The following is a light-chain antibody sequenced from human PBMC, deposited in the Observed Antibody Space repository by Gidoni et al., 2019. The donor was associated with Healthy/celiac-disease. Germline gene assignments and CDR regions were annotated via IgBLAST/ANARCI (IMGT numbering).Light chain of an antibody. CDR3: LQHNSYPPMCS. J-gene: IGKJ2*04. CDR1: QGIRND. V-gene: IGKV1-17*01. CDR2: AAS. Sequence: DIQMTQSPSSLSASVGDRVTITCRASQGIRNDFGWYQQQPGKAPKRLIYAASSLQSGVPARFSGSGSGTDFTLTISSLQPEAFATYYCLQHNSYPPMCSFGQGTKLEIK.